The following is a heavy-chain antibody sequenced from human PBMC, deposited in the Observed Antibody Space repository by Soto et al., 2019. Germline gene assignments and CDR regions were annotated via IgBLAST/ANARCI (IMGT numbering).Heavy chain of an antibody. CDR1: GFTFSSYG. V-gene: IGHV3-33*01. J-gene: IGHJ6*02. D-gene: IGHD1-1*01. CDR3: ARDPHWNYDYYYGMDV. CDR2: IWYDGSNK. Sequence: GGSLRLSCAASGFTFSSYGMHWVRQAPGKGLEWVAVIWYDGSNKYYADSVKGRFTISRDNSKNTLYLQMNSLRAEDTAVYYCARDPHWNYDYYYGMDVWGQGTTVTVSS.